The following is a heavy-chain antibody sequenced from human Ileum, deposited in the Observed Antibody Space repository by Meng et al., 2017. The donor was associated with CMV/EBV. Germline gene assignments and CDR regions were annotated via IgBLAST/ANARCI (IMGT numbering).Heavy chain of an antibody. CDR2: INTNTANA. J-gene: IGHJ1*01. CDR3: ARGIEVGGGIEH. D-gene: IGHD2-15*01. CDR1: GLTFSRYA. Sequence: CKASGLTFSRYAINWLRQAPGRGLEYTGWINTNTANATYAQGFTGRFVFSLDTSVTTAYVQINSLKAEDTAVYYCARGIEVGGGIEHWGQGTLVTVSS. V-gene: IGHV7-4-1*02.